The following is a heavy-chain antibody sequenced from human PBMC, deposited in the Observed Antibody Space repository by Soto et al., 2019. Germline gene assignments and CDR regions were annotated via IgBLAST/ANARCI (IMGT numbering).Heavy chain of an antibody. CDR3: ARGLDKWDPSIHAPFDY. CDR1: GYTFTSYD. V-gene: IGHV1-8*01. D-gene: IGHD1-26*01. Sequence: GASGKVSCKASGYTFTSYDINCVRQATRQGLEWMGWMNPNSGNTGYAQKFQGRVTMTRNTSISTAYMELSSLRSEDTAVYYCARGLDKWDPSIHAPFDYWGQGTLVTVSS. CDR2: MNPNSGNT. J-gene: IGHJ4*02.